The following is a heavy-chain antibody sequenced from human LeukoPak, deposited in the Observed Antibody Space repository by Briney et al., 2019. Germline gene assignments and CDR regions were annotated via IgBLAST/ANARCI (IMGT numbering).Heavy chain of an antibody. J-gene: IGHJ5*02. CDR1: GFTFSSYT. Sequence: GGSLRLSCAASGFTFSSYTIHWVRQAPGKGLEWVAVISYDGSNKYYADSVKGRFTISRDNSKNTLYLQMNSLRAEDTAVYYCAKEYYDILTAYHTWGQGTLVTVSS. V-gene: IGHV3-30*04. CDR3: AKEYYDILTAYHT. CDR2: ISYDGSNK. D-gene: IGHD3-9*01.